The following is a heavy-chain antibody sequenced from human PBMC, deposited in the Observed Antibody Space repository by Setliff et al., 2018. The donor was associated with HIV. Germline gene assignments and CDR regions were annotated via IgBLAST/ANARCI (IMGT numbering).Heavy chain of an antibody. V-gene: IGHV4-38-2*02. Sequence: PSETLSLTCTVSYYSIRSEYYWGWVRQPPGKGLEWIGSLYRSGSAYYNPSLKSRVTMSVDTSKDQFSLRLRSVTAADTAVYYCVRLNTFILYTDYWGQGILVTVS. CDR2: LYRSGSA. CDR3: VRLNTFILYTDY. CDR1: YYSIRSEYY. D-gene: IGHD3-16*01. J-gene: IGHJ4*02.